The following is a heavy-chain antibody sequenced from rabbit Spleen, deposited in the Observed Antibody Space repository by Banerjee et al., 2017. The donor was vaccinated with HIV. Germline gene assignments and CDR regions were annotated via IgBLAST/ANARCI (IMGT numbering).Heavy chain of an antibody. CDR2: IDPIFGRT. Sequence: QEQLVESGGGLVQPGGSLKLSCKASGFDFSSYGVSWVRQAPGKGLEWIGYIDPIFGRTYYASWVNGRFTISSHNAQNTLYLQLNSLTAADTATYFCARDSPADGAPYSLWGPGTLVT. D-gene: IGHD2-1*01. CDR3: ARDSPADGAPYSL. V-gene: IGHV1S47*01. J-gene: IGHJ4*01. CDR1: GFDFSSYG.